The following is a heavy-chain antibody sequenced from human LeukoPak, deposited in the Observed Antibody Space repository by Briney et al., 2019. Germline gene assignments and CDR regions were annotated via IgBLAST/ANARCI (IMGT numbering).Heavy chain of an antibody. CDR3: ARDQSSSSWYDYGWFDP. V-gene: IGHV1-18*01. J-gene: IGHJ5*02. CDR1: GYTSTSYG. CDR2: ISAYNGNT. Sequence: ASVKVSCKASGYTSTSYGISWVRQAPGQGLEWMGWISAYNGNTNYAQKLQGRVTMTTDTSTSTAYMELRSLRSDDTAVYYCARDQSSSSWYDYGWFDPWGQGTLVTVSS. D-gene: IGHD6-13*01.